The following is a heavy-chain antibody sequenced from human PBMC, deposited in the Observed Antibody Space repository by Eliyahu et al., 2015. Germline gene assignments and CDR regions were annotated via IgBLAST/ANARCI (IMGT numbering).Heavy chain of an antibody. V-gene: IGHV4-38-2*02. CDR2: IKHSGGT. CDR1: GXSMGXXXX. CDR3: AREVGIWTARGWDYYHGLDF. D-gene: IGHD3/OR15-3a*01. Sequence: QVQLQESGPGLVKPSETLSLTCTVXGXSMGXXXXWGWFRQPPGKGREXLGVIKHSGGTTYNSXVKSRVTISVDTSKNQFSLELRSVTAADTAVYYCAREVGIWTARGWDYYHGLDFWGRGTSVTVSS. J-gene: IGHJ6*02.